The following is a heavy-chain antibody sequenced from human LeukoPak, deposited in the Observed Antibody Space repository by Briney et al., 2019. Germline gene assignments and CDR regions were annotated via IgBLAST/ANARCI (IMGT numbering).Heavy chain of an antibody. CDR1: GYTFTSYD. D-gene: IGHD3-3*01. CDR2: MNPNSGNT. Sequence: ASVKVSCKASGYTFTSYDINWVRQATGQRLEWMGWMNPNSGNTGYAQKFQGRVTMTRNTSISTAYMELSSLRSEDTAVYYCARPYDFWSGYLMNWGQGTLVTVSS. V-gene: IGHV1-8*01. J-gene: IGHJ4*02. CDR3: ARPYDFWSGYLMN.